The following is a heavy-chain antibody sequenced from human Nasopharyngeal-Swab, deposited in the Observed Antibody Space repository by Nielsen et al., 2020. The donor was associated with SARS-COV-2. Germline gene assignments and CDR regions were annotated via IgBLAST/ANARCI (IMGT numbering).Heavy chain of an antibody. Sequence: GESLKISCSASGFTFTSYAMNWVRQAPGTGLEFVSAIDNNGGATYYADSVKGRFTISRDNSKSTLYLQLSSLRGDDTAVYYCVKAWRYIYPSYMDAWGKGTTIIVSS. CDR2: IDNNGGAT. CDR3: VKAWRYIYPSYMDA. J-gene: IGHJ6*03. D-gene: IGHD3-3*01. V-gene: IGHV3-64D*06. CDR1: GFTFTSYA.